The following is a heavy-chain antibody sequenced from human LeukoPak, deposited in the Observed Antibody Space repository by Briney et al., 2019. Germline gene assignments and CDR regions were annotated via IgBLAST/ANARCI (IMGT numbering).Heavy chain of an antibody. J-gene: IGHJ4*02. V-gene: IGHV4-4*07. CDR1: GRSIRSYY. CDR3: ARATGFQFDY. Sequence: PSETLSLTCTVSGRSIRSYYWSWLRQPAAKGLEWIGRIYTSGSTNYNPSLQSRVTMSVDTSKNQISLKLSSVTGADTAVYYRARATGFQFDYWGQGTLVTVSS. CDR2: IYTSGST.